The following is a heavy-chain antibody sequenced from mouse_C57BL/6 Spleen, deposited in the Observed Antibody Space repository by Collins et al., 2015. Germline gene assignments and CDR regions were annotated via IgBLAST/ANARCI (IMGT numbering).Heavy chain of an antibody. CDR1: GFTFNTNA. D-gene: IGHD2-14*01. J-gene: IGHJ4*01. CDR3: VRDRYRYDGYAMDY. CDR2: IRSKSNNYAT. Sequence: EVQLVETGGGLVQPKGSLKLSCAASGFTFNTNAMNWVRQAPGKGLEWVARIRSKSNNYATYYADSVKDRFTISRDDSQSMLYLQMNNLKTEDTAMYYCVRDRYRYDGYAMDYWGQGTSVTVSS. V-gene: IGHV10S3*01.